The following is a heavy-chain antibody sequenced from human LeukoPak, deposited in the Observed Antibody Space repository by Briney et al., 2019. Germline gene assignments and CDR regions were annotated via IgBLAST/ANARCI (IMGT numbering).Heavy chain of an antibody. CDR2: IYHSGST. Sequence: SETLSLTCTVSGGSISSSSYYWGWIRQPPGKGLEWIGEIYHSGSTNYNPSLKSRVTISVDKSKNQFSLKLSSVTAADTAVYYCARKDSSAYDAFDIWGQGTMVTVSS. V-gene: IGHV4-39*07. CDR3: ARKDSSAYDAFDI. J-gene: IGHJ3*02. D-gene: IGHD6-25*01. CDR1: GGSISSSSYY.